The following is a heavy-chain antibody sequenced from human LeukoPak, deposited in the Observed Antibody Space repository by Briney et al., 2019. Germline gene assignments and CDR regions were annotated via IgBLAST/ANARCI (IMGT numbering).Heavy chain of an antibody. Sequence: SETLSLTCTVSGYSISSGYYWGWIRQPPGKGLEWIGSIYHSGTTYYNPSLKSRVTMSVDTSKNQFSLKLSSVTAADTAVYYCARYAVAGTSWSNAFDIWGQGTMVTVSS. V-gene: IGHV4-38-2*02. J-gene: IGHJ3*02. CDR3: ARYAVAGTSWSNAFDI. D-gene: IGHD6-19*01. CDR1: GYSISSGYY. CDR2: IYHSGTT.